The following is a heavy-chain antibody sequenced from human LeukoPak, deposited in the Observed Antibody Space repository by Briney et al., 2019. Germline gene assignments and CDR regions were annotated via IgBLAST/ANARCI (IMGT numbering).Heavy chain of an antibody. CDR2: IIPLLDIA. CDR3: AGVRDYIDY. V-gene: IGHV1-69*04. J-gene: IGHJ4*02. CDR1: GGTFNSYG. Sequence: SVKVSCKASGGTFNSYGITGVRQAPGQGLKWVGSIIPLLDIANYAQNFQGRVKITADKSTSTAYMELGSLRFDDTAVYYCAGVRDYIDYWGQGTLVTVAS.